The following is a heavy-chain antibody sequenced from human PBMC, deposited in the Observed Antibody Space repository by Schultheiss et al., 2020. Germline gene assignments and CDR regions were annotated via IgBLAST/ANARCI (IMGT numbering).Heavy chain of an antibody. CDR1: GFTFSSYS. Sequence: GGSLRLSCAASGFTFSSYSMNWVRQAPGKGLEWVSYISSSGSTIYYADSVKGRFTISRDNAKNSLYLQMNSLRAEDTAVYYCARRDSSGWYKFDYWGQGTLVTVSS. V-gene: IGHV3-48*04. CDR2: ISSSGSTI. D-gene: IGHD6-19*01. CDR3: ARRDSSGWYKFDY. J-gene: IGHJ4*02.